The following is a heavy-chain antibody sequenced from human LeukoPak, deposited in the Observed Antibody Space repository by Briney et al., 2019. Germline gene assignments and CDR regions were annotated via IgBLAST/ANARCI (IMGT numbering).Heavy chain of an antibody. CDR1: GFTFSSYA. CDR2: ISGSGGST. D-gene: IGHD3-22*01. J-gene: IGHJ4*02. CDR3: AKNRQITMIVVVIPAFDY. Sequence: GGSLRLSCAASGFTFSSYAMSWVRKAPGKGLEWVSAISGSGGSTYYADSVKGRFTISRDNSKNTLYLQMNSLRAEDTAVYYCAKNRQITMIVVVIPAFDYWGQGTLVTVSS. V-gene: IGHV3-23*01.